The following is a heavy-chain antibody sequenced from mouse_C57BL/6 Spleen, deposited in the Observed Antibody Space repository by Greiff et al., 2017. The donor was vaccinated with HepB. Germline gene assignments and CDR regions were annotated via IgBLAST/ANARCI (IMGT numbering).Heavy chain of an antibody. CDR1: GYTLTSYW. J-gene: IGHJ3*01. Sequence: QVQLQQPGTELVKPGASVKLSCKASGYTLTSYWMHWVKQSPGQSLEWIGNINPSNGGTNYNEKFKSKATLTVDKSSSTAYMQLSSLTSEDSAVYYCAREDYYGSSYVAWFAYWGQGTLVTVSA. V-gene: IGHV1-53*01. CDR2: INPSNGGT. CDR3: AREDYYGSSYVAWFAY. D-gene: IGHD1-1*01.